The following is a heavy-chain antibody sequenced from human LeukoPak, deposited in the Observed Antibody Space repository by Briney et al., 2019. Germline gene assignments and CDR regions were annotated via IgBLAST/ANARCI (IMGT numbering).Heavy chain of an antibody. D-gene: IGHD6-13*01. V-gene: IGHV3-23*01. CDR1: GFTFSSYA. CDR3: ARALGIAEPPLWDYYYYMDV. Sequence: PGGSLRLSCAASGFTFSSYAMSWVRQAPGKGLEWVSAISGSGGSTYYADSVKGRFTISRDNSKNTLYLQMNSLRAEDTAVYYCARALGIAEPPLWDYYYYMDVWGKGTTVTIS. CDR2: ISGSGGST. J-gene: IGHJ6*03.